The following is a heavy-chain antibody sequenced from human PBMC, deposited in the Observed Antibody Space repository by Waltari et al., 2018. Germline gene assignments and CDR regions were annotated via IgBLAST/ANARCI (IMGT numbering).Heavy chain of an antibody. Sequence: QVQLQQWGAGLLKPSDTLSLTCAVYGGSFIGYYLIWIRQPPGKGLEWIGEINHSGSTNYNPSLKSRVTISVDTSKNQFSLKLSSVTAADTAVYYCASEYCSGGSCYGAFDIWGQGTMVTVSS. V-gene: IGHV4-34*01. D-gene: IGHD2-15*01. CDR2: INHSGST. CDR3: ASEYCSGGSCYGAFDI. J-gene: IGHJ3*02. CDR1: GGSFIGYY.